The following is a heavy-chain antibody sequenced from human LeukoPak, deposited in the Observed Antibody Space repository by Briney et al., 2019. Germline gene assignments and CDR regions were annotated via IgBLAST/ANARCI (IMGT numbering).Heavy chain of an antibody. CDR1: GGSFSGYY. D-gene: IGHD5-18*01. V-gene: IGHV4-34*01. CDR2: INHSGST. J-gene: IGHJ4*02. CDR3: ARGERGYVFDY. Sequence: SETLSLTCAVYGGSFSGYYWSWIRQPPEKGLEWIGEINHSGSTNYNPSLKSRVTISVDTSKNQFSLKLSSVTAADTAVYYCARGERGYVFDYWGQGTLVTVSS.